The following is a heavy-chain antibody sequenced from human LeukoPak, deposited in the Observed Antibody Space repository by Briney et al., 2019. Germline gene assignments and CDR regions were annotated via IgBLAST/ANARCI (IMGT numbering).Heavy chain of an antibody. CDR2: IIPILGIA. CDR3: ASYSGYDPYYFDY. CDR1: GGTFSSYA. J-gene: IGHJ4*02. V-gene: IGHV1-69*04. Sequence: SVKVSCKASGGTFSSYATSWVRQAPGQGLEWMGRIIPILGIANYAQKFQGRVTITADKSTSTAYMELSSLRSEDTAVYYCASYSGYDPYYFDYWGQETLVTVSS. D-gene: IGHD5-12*01.